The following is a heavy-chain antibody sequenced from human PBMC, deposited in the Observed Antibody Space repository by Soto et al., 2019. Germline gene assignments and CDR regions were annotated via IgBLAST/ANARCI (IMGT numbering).Heavy chain of an antibody. CDR2: INHSGST. CDR1: GGSFSGYY. D-gene: IGHD3-9*01. Sequence: SETLSLTCAVYGGSFSGYYWSWIRQPPGKGLEWIGEINHSGSTNYNPSLKSRVTISVDTSKNQFALKLSSVTAADTAVYYCARDSISPTYYYYGMDVWGQGTTVTVSS. CDR3: ARDSISPTYYYYGMDV. V-gene: IGHV4-34*01. J-gene: IGHJ6*02.